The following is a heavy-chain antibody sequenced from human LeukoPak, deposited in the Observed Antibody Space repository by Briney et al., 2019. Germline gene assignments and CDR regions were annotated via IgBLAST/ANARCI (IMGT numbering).Heavy chain of an antibody. CDR3: ARGYSGYDFNGYYYYMDV. CDR1: GGSISSSSYY. D-gene: IGHD5-12*01. CDR2: IYYSGST. Sequence: SETLSLTCTVSGGSISSSSYYWGWIRQPPGKGLEWIGSIYYSGSTYYNPSLKSRVTMSVDTSKNQFSLKLSSVTAADTAVYYCARGYSGYDFNGYYYYMDVWGKGTTVTISS. V-gene: IGHV4-39*07. J-gene: IGHJ6*03.